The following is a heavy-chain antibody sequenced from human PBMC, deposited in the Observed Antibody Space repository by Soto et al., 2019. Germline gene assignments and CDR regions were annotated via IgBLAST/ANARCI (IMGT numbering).Heavy chain of an antibody. CDR3: AHRRPLDILVLPAAWVYFDY. CDR2: MYGSDDE. CDR1: GFSLSSSGVS. J-gene: IGHJ4*02. V-gene: IGHV2-5*01. D-gene: IGHD2-2*01. Sequence: SGPTLVNPTQTLTLTCTFSGFSLSSSGVSVGWIRQPPGKALEWLALMYGSDDERYNPSLKRRLSINKDTSKNQVVLTMTNMDPVDTGTYYCAHRRPLDILVLPAAWVYFDYWGQGTLVTVSS.